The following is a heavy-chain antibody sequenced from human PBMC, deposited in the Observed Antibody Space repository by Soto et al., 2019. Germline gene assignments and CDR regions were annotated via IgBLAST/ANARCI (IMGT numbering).Heavy chain of an antibody. CDR2: IYHSGST. CDR3: ARGGGGLDSGPLLVFDY. J-gene: IGHJ4*02. V-gene: IGHV4-4*02. D-gene: IGHD2-15*01. CDR1: GGSISSSNW. Sequence: PSETLSLTCAVSGGSISSSNWWSWVRQPPGKGLEWIGEIYHSGSTNYNPSLKSRVTISVDTSKNQFSLKLSSVTAADTAVYYCARGGGGLDSGPLLVFDYWGQGTLVTVSS.